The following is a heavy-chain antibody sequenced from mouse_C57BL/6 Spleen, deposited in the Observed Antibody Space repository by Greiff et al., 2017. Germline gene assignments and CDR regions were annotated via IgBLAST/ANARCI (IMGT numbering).Heavy chain of an antibody. CDR1: GYTFTSYW. CDR3: ARWAYGSSYWYFDV. J-gene: IGHJ1*03. V-gene: IGHV1-52*01. Sequence: QVQLQQPGAELVRPGSSVKLSCKASGYTFTSYWMHWVQQRPIQGLEWIGNIDPSDSDTHYNQKFKDQATLTVDKSSSTAYMQLSSLTSEDSAVDYGARWAYGSSYWYFDVWGTGTTLTVSS. CDR2: IDPSDSDT. D-gene: IGHD1-1*01.